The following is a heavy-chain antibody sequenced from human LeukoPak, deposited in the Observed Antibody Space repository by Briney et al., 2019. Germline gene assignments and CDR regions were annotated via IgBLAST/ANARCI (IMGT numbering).Heavy chain of an antibody. CDR3: ARGPPPDFDC. Sequence: KPSETLSLTCTVSGGSISNYYWSWIRQPAGKGLEWIGRIYSSGSTDYNPSLKSRVTMSVDTSKNQFSLNLRSVTAADTAVYYCARGPPPDFDCWGQGTLVTVSS. CDR2: IYSSGST. J-gene: IGHJ4*02. V-gene: IGHV4-4*07. CDR1: GGSISNYY.